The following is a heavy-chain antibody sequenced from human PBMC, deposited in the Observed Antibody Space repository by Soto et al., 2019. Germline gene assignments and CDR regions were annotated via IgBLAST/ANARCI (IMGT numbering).Heavy chain of an antibody. CDR2: IFSNDEK. D-gene: IGHD3-22*01. CDR3: ARTNYYDSSGYYEGYDY. V-gene: IGHV2-26*01. Sequence: QVTLKESGPVLVKPTETLTLTCTVSGFSLSNARMGVSWICQPPGKALECLAHIFSNDEKSYSTSLKSRLTISQDTSKSQVVLTMTNMDPVDTATYYCARTNYYDSSGYYEGYDYWGQGTLVTVSS. J-gene: IGHJ4*02. CDR1: GFSLSNARMG.